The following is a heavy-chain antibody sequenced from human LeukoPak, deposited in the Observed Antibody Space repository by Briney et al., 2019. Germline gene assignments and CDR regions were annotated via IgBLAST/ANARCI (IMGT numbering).Heavy chain of an antibody. D-gene: IGHD3-9*01. CDR2: INPSGGST. V-gene: IGHV1-46*01. CDR3: ARDEQLVYPYKNDILTRPGYYFMDV. Sequence: ASVKDFCKASGYTFINYYMHRVRQAPGQGLEWMGIINPSGGSTTYAQTFQGRVTMTRDTSTSTVCIELSSLRSENTAVYYCARDEQLVYPYKNDILTRPGYYFMDVWGKGTTVTVSS. CDR1: GYTFINYY. J-gene: IGHJ6*03.